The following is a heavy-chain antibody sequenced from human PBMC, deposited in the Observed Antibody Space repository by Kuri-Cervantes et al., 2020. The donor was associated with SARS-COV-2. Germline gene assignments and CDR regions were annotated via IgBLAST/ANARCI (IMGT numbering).Heavy chain of an antibody. J-gene: IGHJ4*02. D-gene: IGHD6-13*01. Sequence: GESLKISCGVSGFLFSASAIHWVRQASGKGLEWVGRIRGKANNYATAYAASVKGRFSISRNDSKNTAYLQMNSLRAEDTAVYYCARGLSAGSSWSPIDYWGQGTLVTVSS. CDR2: IRGKANNYAT. CDR1: GFLFSASA. CDR3: ARGLSAGSSWSPIDY. V-gene: IGHV3-73*01.